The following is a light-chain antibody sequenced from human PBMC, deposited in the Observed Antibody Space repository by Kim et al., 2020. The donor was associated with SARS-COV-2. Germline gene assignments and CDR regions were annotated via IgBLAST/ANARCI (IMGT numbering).Light chain of an antibody. J-gene: IGKJ4*01. V-gene: IGKV4-1*01. CDR1: QSVLYSSNNKNY. CDR2: WAS. CDR3: QQYYSTLALT. Sequence: ATINCKSSQSVLYSSNNKNYLAWYQQKPGQPPKLLIYWASTRESGVPDRFSGSGSGTDFTLTISSLQAEDVAVYYCQQYYSTLALTFGGGTKLEI.